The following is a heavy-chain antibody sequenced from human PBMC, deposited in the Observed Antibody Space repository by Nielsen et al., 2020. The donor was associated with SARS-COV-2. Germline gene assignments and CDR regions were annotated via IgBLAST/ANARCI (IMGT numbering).Heavy chain of an antibody. D-gene: IGHD2-2*01. J-gene: IGHJ6*02. CDR2: ISSSSSYI. V-gene: IGHV3-21*01. CDR3: ARLACSSTSCSPYYYGMDV. Sequence: GGSLRLSCAASGFTFSSYSMNWVRQAPGKGLEWVSSISSSSSYIYYADSVKGRFTISRDNAKNSLYLQMNSLRAEDTAVYYCARLACSSTSCSPYYYGMDVWGQGTTVTVSS. CDR1: GFTFSSYS.